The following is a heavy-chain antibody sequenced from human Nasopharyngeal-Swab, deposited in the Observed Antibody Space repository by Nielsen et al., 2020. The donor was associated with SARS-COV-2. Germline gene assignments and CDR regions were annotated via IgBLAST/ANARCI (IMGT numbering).Heavy chain of an antibody. J-gene: IGHJ6*02. Sequence: AARVRVEWVANIKQDGSEKYYVDSVKGRFTISRDNAKNSLYLQMNSLRAEDTAVYYCARGVLHNLYYYYGMDVWGQGTTVTVSS. D-gene: IGHD1-1*01. V-gene: IGHV3-7*03. CDR3: ARGVLHNLYYYYGMDV. CDR2: IKQDGSEK.